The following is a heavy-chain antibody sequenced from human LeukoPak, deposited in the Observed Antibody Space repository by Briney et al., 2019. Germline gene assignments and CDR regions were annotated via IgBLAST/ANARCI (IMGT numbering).Heavy chain of an antibody. V-gene: IGHV4-39*01. CDR3: ARPGPKRYCSSTSCPPDI. J-gene: IGHJ3*02. CDR2: IYYSGST. Sequence: PSETLSLTCTVSGGSLSSSSYYWGWIRQPPGKGLEWIGSIYYSGSTYYNPSLKSRVTISVDTSKNQFSLKLSSVTAADTAVYYCARPGPKRYCSSTSCPPDIWGQGTMVTVSS. D-gene: IGHD2-2*01. CDR1: GGSLSSSSYY.